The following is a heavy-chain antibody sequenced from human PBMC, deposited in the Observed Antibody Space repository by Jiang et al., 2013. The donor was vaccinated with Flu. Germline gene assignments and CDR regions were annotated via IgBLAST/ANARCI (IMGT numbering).Heavy chain of an antibody. V-gene: IGHV2-5*02. CDR3: ARMLRGVLDF. J-gene: IGHJ4*02. CDR1: RFSLSTSGVA. D-gene: IGHD3-10*01. CDR2: IYWDDDK. Sequence: KPTQTLTLTCTFSRFSLSTSGVAVGWIRQPPGEALEWLAVIYWDDDKRYWPSLKSRLTITEDTSEGQVVLTMINMDPVDTATYYCARMLRGVLDFWGQGTLVTVSS.